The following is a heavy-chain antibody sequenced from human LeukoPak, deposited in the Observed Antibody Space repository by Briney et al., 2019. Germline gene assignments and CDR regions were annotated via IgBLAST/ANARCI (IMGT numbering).Heavy chain of an antibody. CDR3: ARAFGPEYSSGWYYYFDY. CDR1: GFTFSSYW. D-gene: IGHD6-19*01. Sequence: PGGSLRLSCAASGFTFSSYWMHWVRQAPGKGLVWVSRINSDGSSTSYADSVKGRFTISRDNAKNTLYLQMNSLRAEDTAEYYCARAFGPEYSSGWYYYFDYWGQGTLVTVSS. CDR2: INSDGSST. V-gene: IGHV3-74*01. J-gene: IGHJ4*02.